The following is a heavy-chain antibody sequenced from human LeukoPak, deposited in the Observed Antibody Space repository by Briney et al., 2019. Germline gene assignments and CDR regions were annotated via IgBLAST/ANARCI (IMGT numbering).Heavy chain of an antibody. J-gene: IGHJ3*02. CDR3: ARGWSGAFDI. D-gene: IGHD3-3*01. V-gene: IGHV3-23*01. Sequence: GGSLRLSCAASGFTFSSYAMSWVRQAPGKGLEWVSAIGGSGSTTYYADSVKGQFTISRDNSKNTLYLQMNSLRAEDTAVYYCARGWSGAFDIWGQGTMVTVSS. CDR1: GFTFSSYA. CDR2: IGGSGSTT.